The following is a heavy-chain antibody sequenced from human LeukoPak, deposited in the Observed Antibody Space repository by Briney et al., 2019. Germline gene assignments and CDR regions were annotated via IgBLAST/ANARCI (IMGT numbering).Heavy chain of an antibody. J-gene: IGHJ4*02. CDR2: IVVGSGNT. CDR3: ARVGSSSWPFDY. Sequence: GASVKVSCKASGFTFTSSAMQWVRQARGQRLEWIGWIVVGSGNTNYAQKFQERVTITRDMSTSTAYMELSSLRAEDTAVYYCARVGSSSWPFDYWGQGTLVTVSS. V-gene: IGHV1-58*02. CDR1: GFTFTSSA. D-gene: IGHD6-13*01.